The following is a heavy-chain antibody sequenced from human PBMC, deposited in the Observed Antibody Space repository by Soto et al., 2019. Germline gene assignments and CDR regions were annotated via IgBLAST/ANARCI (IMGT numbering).Heavy chain of an antibody. D-gene: IGHD2-2*01. Sequence: PGGSLRLSCAASGFTFNSYGMNWVRQAPGKGLEWVAGVSAGGGDTSYADSVKGRFTISRDNSKDTLYLQMNSPRAEDTAVYYGAKRSSRGRYYGMDVWGQGTTVTVSS. CDR1: GFTFNSYG. CDR2: VSAGGGDT. J-gene: IGHJ6*02. V-gene: IGHV3-23*01. CDR3: AKRSSRGRYYGMDV.